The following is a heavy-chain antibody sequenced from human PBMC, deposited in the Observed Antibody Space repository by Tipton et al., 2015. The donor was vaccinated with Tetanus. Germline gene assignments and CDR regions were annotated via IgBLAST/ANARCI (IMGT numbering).Heavy chain of an antibody. CDR2: IHSSGST. CDR3: ARLTTPFNTFDL. J-gene: IGHJ3*01. V-gene: IGHV4-59*01. D-gene: IGHD1-1*01. Sequence: LRLSCTVSGGSISSYYWSWIRQPPGKGPEWIGQIHSSGSTNYIPSLKSRVTISLDTSKNQFSLRLTSVTAADTAVYYCARLTTPFNTFDLWGQGRLVTVSS. CDR1: GGSISSYY.